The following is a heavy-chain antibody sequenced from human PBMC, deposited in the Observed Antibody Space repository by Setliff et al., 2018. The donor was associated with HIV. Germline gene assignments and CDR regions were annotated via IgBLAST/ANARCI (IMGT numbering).Heavy chain of an antibody. D-gene: IGHD3-22*01. J-gene: IGHJ3*01. CDR1: GGSIRTYY. CDR2: IKSESDGGTT. CDR3: THKIYSSGYDSAFDL. Sequence: ETLSLTCTASGGSIRTYYWSWIRQPPGKGLEWIGRIKSESDGGTTDYAAPVKGRFTISRDDSKMTLYLQMDSLKIKDTALYYCTHKIYSSGYDSAFDLWGQGTMVTVSS. V-gene: IGHV3-15*01.